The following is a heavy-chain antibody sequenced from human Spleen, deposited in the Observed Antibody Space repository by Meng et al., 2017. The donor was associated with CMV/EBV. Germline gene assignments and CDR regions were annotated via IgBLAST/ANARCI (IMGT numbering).Heavy chain of an antibody. Sequence: GGSLRLSCAASGFTFDDYTMHWVRQAPGKGLEWVSLISWDGGSTYYADSVKGRFTISRDNSKNTLYLQMNSLRAEDTAVYYCARVYDFWSQGTLVTVSS. V-gene: IGHV3-43*01. CDR2: ISWDGGST. D-gene: IGHD3-3*01. CDR3: ARVYDF. J-gene: IGHJ4*02. CDR1: GFTFDDYT.